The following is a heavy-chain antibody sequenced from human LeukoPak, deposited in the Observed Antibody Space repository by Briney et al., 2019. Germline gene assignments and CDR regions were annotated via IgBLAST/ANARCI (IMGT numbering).Heavy chain of an antibody. CDR1: GDSITSGTHY. Sequence: PSETLSLTCTVSGDSITSGTHYWGWIRQSPGKGLEWIANVYYSGDTYYNPSLKSRVTMSVDTTKNHFSLKLTSVTASDTAVYYCARSIGMLYTVGGFDPWGQGALVTVSS. V-gene: IGHV4-39*02. D-gene: IGHD2-2*02. CDR2: VYYSGDT. CDR3: ARSIGMLYTVGGFDP. J-gene: IGHJ5*02.